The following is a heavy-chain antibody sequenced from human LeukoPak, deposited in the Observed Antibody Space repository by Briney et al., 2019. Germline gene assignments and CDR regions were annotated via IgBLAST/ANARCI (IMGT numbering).Heavy chain of an antibody. CDR2: IYTSGST. Sequence: PSETLSLTCTVSGGSISSGSYYWSWIRHPAGKGLEWIGRIYTSGSTNYNPPLKTRATISVDTSKNQFSLKLSSVTAADTAVYYCAREGGLMVRGVVRYGMDVWGQGTTVTVSS. J-gene: IGHJ6*02. CDR3: AREGGLMVRGVVRYGMDV. CDR1: GGSISSGSYY. D-gene: IGHD3-10*01. V-gene: IGHV4-61*02.